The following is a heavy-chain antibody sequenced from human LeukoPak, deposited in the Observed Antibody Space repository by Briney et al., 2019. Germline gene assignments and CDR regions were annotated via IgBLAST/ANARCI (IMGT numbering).Heavy chain of an antibody. Sequence: ASVKVSCKASGYTFTNYGITWVRQAPGQGLEWMGWISAYSGNTNYAQKLQGRVTMTTDTSTSTAYMELRSLTSDDTAVYYCARGSPGGYDFWSGYYKMGYFDYWGQGTLVTVSS. CDR3: ARGSPGGYDFWSGYYKMGYFDY. V-gene: IGHV1-18*01. J-gene: IGHJ4*02. CDR2: ISAYSGNT. D-gene: IGHD3-3*01. CDR1: GYTFTNYG.